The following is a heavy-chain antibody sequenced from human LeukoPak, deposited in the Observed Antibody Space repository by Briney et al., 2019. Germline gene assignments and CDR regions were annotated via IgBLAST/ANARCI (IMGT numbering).Heavy chain of an antibody. CDR2: IYYSGST. J-gene: IGHJ3*02. V-gene: IGHV4-59*08. CDR3: ARHGGYSYGYLVDAFDI. Sequence: PSETLSLTCTVSGGSISSYYWSWIRQPPGKGLEWIGYIYYSGSTNYNPSLKSRVTISVDTSKNQFSLKLSSVTAADTAVYYCARHGGYSYGYLVDAFDIWGQGTMVTVSS. D-gene: IGHD5-18*01. CDR1: GGSISSYY.